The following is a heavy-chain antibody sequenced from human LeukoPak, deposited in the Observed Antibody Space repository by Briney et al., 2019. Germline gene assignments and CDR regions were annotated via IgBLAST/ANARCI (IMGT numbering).Heavy chain of an antibody. CDR2: ISYDGSNK. J-gene: IGHJ4*02. Sequence: PGRSLRLSCAASGFTFSSYGMHWVHQAPGKGLEWVAVISYDGSNKYYADSVKGRFTISRDNSKNTLYLQMNSLRAEDTAVYYCAKDFTSGWTADLFDYWGQGTLVTVSS. D-gene: IGHD6-19*01. CDR3: AKDFTSGWTADLFDY. V-gene: IGHV3-30*18. CDR1: GFTFSSYG.